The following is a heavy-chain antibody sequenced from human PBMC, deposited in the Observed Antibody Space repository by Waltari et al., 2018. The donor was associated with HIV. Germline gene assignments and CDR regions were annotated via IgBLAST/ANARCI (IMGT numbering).Heavy chain of an antibody. J-gene: IGHJ6*02. CDR1: GYTFTSYG. V-gene: IGHV1-18*01. CDR2: ISAYNGNT. CDR3: ARDRSIAAAGTLYYYGMDV. D-gene: IGHD6-13*01. Sequence: QVQLVQSGAEVKKPGASVKVSCKASGYTFTSYGISWVRRAPGQGLEWMGWISAYNGNTNYAQKLQGRVTMTTDTSTSTAYMELRSLRSDDTAVYYCARDRSIAAAGTLYYYGMDVWGQGTTVTVSS.